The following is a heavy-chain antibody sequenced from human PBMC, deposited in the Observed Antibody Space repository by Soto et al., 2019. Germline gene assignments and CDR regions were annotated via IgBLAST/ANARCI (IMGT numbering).Heavy chain of an antibody. D-gene: IGHD2-8*01. CDR2: ISGGENTT. J-gene: IGHJ3*02. Sequence: PGGSLRLSCAASGFTFSSYVVHWVRQAPGKGLEWVSAISGGENTTYYTDSVKGRFTISRDNSKNTLYLQMNSLRAEDTAVYYCANSRADIVLMVYALDAFDIWGPGTMVTVSS. CDR3: ANSRADIVLMVYALDAFDI. V-gene: IGHV3-23*01. CDR1: GFTFSSYV.